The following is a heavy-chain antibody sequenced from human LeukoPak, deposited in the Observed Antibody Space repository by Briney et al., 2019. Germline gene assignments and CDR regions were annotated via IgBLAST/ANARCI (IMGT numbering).Heavy chain of an antibody. V-gene: IGHV1-18*01. J-gene: IGHJ4*02. Sequence: ASVKVSCKASGYTFTSYDISWVRQAPGQGLEWMGWISAYNGNTNYAQKLQGRVTMTTDTSTSTAYMELRSLRSDDTAVYYCARLVRQPLLYYFDYWGQGTLVTVSS. CDR3: ARLVRQPLLYYFDY. D-gene: IGHD2-21*02. CDR1: GYTFTSYD. CDR2: ISAYNGNT.